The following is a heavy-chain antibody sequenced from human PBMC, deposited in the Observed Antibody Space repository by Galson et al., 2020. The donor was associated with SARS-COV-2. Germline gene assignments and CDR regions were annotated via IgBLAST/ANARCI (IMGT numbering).Heavy chain of an antibody. J-gene: IGHJ4*02. D-gene: IGHD3-16*01. CDR3: ARGDMRNDYFDY. Sequence: GESLKIPCAASRFTFSSHWMSWVRQAPGKGLEWVANIKQDGSEKYYVDSVKGRFTISGDDAKNTLYLHMRSLRAEDTAVYYCARGDMRNDYFDYWGQGTLVTGSS. V-gene: IGHV3-7*01. CDR1: RFTFSSHW. CDR2: IKQDGSEK.